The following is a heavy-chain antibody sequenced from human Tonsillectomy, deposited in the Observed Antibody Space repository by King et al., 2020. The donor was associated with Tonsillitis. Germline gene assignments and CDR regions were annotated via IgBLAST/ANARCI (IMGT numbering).Heavy chain of an antibody. V-gene: IGHV1-18*01. Sequence: VQLVESGAEVKKPGASVKVSCKASGYTFTSYGISWVRQAPGQGLEWMGWISAYNGNTNYAQKLQGRVTMTTDTSTSIAYMELRSLRSDDTAVYYCARGYCSSTSCLGAAFDIWGQGTMVTVSS. D-gene: IGHD2-2*01. J-gene: IGHJ3*02. CDR2: ISAYNGNT. CDR1: GYTFTSYG. CDR3: ARGYCSSTSCLGAAFDI.